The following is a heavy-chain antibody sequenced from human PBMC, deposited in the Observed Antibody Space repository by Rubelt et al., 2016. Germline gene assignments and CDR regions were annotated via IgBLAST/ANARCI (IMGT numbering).Heavy chain of an antibody. Sequence: KASGYTFTSYGISWVRQAPGQGLEWMGWISAYNGNTNYAQKLQGRVTMTTDTSTSTAYMELGSLRSDDTAVYYCARLDSSSWSYSDWFDPWGQGTLVTVSS. D-gene: IGHD6-13*01. CDR2: ISAYNGNT. J-gene: IGHJ5*02. V-gene: IGHV1-18*01. CDR3: ARLDSSSWSYSDWFDP. CDR1: GYTFTSYG.